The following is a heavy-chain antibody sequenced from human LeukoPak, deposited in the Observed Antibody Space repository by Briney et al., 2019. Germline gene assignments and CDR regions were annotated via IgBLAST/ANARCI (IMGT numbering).Heavy chain of an antibody. CDR1: GYTFTSYG. J-gene: IGHJ4*02. CDR2: ISAYNGNT. Sequence: GASVKVSCKASGYTFTSYGLSWVRQAPGQGLEWMGWISAYNGNTNYAQKLQGRVTMTTDTSTSTAYMELRSLSSDDTAVYYCARVNIYDILTGYDDYWGQGTLVTVSS. V-gene: IGHV1-18*01. CDR3: ARVNIYDILTGYDDY. D-gene: IGHD3-9*01.